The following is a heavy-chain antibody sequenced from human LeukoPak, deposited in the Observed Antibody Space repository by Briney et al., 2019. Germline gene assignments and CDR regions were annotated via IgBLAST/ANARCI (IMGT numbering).Heavy chain of an antibody. D-gene: IGHD1-26*01. J-gene: IGHJ4*02. CDR3: ARLVGAAHY. CDR1: GGSISSYY. Sequence: PSETLSLTCTVSGGSISSYYWSWIRQPPGKGLEWIGYIYYSGSTNYNPSLKSRVTISVDTSKNRFSLKLSSVTAADTAVYYCARLVGAAHYWGQGTLVTVSS. V-gene: IGHV4-59*01. CDR2: IYYSGST.